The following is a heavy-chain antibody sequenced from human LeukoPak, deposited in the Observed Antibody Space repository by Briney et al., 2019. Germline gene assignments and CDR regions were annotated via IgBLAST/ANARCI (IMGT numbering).Heavy chain of an antibody. V-gene: IGHV4-34*01. J-gene: IGHJ4*02. CDR3: ARAGGTYSSSWYEEGFDY. Sequence: SETLSLTCAVYGGSFSGYYWSWIRQPPGKVLEWIGEINHSGSTNYNPSLKSRVTISVDTSKNQFSLKLSSVTAADTAVYYCARAGGTYSSSWYEEGFDYWGQGTLVTVSS. D-gene: IGHD6-13*01. CDR1: GGSFSGYY. CDR2: INHSGST.